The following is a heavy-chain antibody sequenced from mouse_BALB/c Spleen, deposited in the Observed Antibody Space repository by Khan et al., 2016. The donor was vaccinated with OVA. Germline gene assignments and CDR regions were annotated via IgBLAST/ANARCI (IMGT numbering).Heavy chain of an antibody. CDR2: ISSGGNT. V-gene: IGHV5-6-5*01. J-gene: IGHJ3*01. Sequence: EVELVESGGGLVQPGGSLKLSCEGSGFTFSNYAMSWVRQTPERRLEWVASISSGGNTYYSVRVKGRLTISRDTARNFLYLQMSRLRSEDTARYYGARDYWVTYGGQGTLVTVSA. CDR3: ARDYWVTY. CDR1: GFTFSNYA.